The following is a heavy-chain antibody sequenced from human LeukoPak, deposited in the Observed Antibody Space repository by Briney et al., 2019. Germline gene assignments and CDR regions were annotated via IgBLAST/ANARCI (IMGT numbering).Heavy chain of an antibody. J-gene: IGHJ4*02. CDR3: ARGGYCSGGSCYSLDYFDY. Sequence: SETLSLTCTVSGGSISSYYRSWIRQPPGKGLEWIGYIYYSGSTNYNPSLKSRVTISVDTSKNQFSLKLSSVTAADTAVYYCARGGYCSGGSCYSLDYFDYWGQGTLVTVSS. CDR1: GGSISSYY. D-gene: IGHD2-15*01. V-gene: IGHV4-59*01. CDR2: IYYSGST.